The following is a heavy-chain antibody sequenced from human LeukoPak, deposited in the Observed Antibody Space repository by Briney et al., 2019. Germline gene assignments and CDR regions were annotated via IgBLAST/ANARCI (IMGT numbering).Heavy chain of an antibody. CDR3: GKSRGNARYYYDSSGYYGDAFDI. Sequence: GGSLRLSCAASGFTFSSYGMHWVRQAPGKGLEWVAVISYDGSNKYYADSVKGRFTISRDNSKNTLYLQMNSLRAEDTAVYYCGKSRGNARYYYDSSGYYGDAFDIWGQGTVVTVSS. V-gene: IGHV3-30*18. CDR2: ISYDGSNK. D-gene: IGHD3-22*01. J-gene: IGHJ3*02. CDR1: GFTFSSYG.